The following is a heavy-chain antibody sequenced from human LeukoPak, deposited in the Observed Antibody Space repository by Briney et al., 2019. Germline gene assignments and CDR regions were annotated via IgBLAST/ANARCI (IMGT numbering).Heavy chain of an antibody. CDR3: ARAPEGMATTDFDY. J-gene: IGHJ4*02. CDR2: IWYDGSNK. V-gene: IGHV3-33*01. CDR1: GFTFSSYG. D-gene: IGHD5-24*01. Sequence: PGGSLRLSCAVSGFTFSSYGMHWVRQAPGKGLEWVAVIWYDGSNKYYADSVKGRFTISRDNSKNTLYLQMNSLRAEDTAVYYCARAPEGMATTDFDYWGQGTLVTVSS.